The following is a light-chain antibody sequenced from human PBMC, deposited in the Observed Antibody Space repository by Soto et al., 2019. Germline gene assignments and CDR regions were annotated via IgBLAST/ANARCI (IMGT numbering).Light chain of an antibody. CDR3: QHYGSSLSIT. V-gene: IGKV3-20*01. CDR2: GAS. CDR1: QSVSSNY. Sequence: ESVLTQSPGSLSLSPGERATLSCRASQSVSSNYLAWYQHKPGQAPRLLIYGASIRATGIPDRFSGSGSGTDFTLTISRLEPEDFAGYYCQHYGSSLSITFGQGTRLEIK. J-gene: IGKJ5*01.